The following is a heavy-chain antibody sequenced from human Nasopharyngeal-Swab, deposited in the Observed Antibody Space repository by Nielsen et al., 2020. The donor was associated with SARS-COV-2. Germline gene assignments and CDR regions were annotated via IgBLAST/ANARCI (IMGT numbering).Heavy chain of an antibody. CDR3: ARAYCGRDCHLDY. CDR1: GFSLRTSGMC. CDR2: LAWEDDK. J-gene: IGHJ4*02. V-gene: IGHV2-70*11. D-gene: IGHD2-21*02. Sequence: SGPTLVKPTQTLTLTCTFSGFSLRTSGMCVSWIRQPPGKALEWLARLAWEDDKYYTTSLKTRLTISKDTSKNQVVLTMTNMDPVDTATYYCARAYCGRDCHLDYWGLGTLVTVSS.